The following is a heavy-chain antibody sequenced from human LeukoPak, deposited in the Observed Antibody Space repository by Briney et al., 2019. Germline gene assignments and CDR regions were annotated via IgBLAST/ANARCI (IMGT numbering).Heavy chain of an antibody. CDR3: VKSIPHWYFDL. CDR1: GFTFSSYA. V-gene: IGHV3-23*01. J-gene: IGHJ2*01. CDR2: ISSNGGST. Sequence: GGSLRLSCAASGFTFSSYAMNWVRQAPGKGQEWVSSISSNGGSTNYADSVKGRFTISRDNSKNTLYLQMNSLRAEDTAVYYCVKSIPHWYFDLWGRGTLVTVSS. D-gene: IGHD2-21*01.